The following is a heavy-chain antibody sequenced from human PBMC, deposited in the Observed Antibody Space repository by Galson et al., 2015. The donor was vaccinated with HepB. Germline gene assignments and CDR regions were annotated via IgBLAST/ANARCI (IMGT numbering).Heavy chain of an antibody. D-gene: IGHD2-15*01. Sequence: SVKVSCKASGGTFSSYTISWVRQAPGQGLEWMGRIIPILGIANYAQKFQGRVTITADKSTSTAYMELSSLRSEDTAVYYCARVPGYCSGGSCYLPKLRGPASDYYYGMDVWGQGTTVTVSS. V-gene: IGHV1-69*02. CDR2: IIPILGIA. CDR1: GGTFSSYT. CDR3: ARVPGYCSGGSCYLPKLRGPASDYYYGMDV. J-gene: IGHJ6*02.